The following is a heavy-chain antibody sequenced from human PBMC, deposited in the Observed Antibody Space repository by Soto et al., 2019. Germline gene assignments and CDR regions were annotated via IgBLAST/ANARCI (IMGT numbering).Heavy chain of an antibody. CDR1: GGSISSYY. V-gene: IGHV4-59*08. Sequence: SETLSLTCTVSGGSISSYYWSWIRQPPGKGLEWIGYIYYSGSTNYNPSLKSRVTILVDTSKNQFSLKLSSVTAADTAVYYCARLLGINWYDPWGQGTLVTVSS. CDR2: IYYSGST. CDR3: ARLLGINWYDP. D-gene: IGHD7-27*01. J-gene: IGHJ5*02.